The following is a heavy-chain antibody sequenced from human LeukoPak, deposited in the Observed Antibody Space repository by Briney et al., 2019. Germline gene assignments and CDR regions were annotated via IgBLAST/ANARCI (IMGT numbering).Heavy chain of an antibody. D-gene: IGHD6-13*01. CDR2: IHYTGST. Sequence: PSETLSLTCSVSGGSISSSSYYWGWIRQPPGKGLEWIGSIHYTGSTHYNPSLKSRGTISVDTSKNQFSLKLTSVTAADTAVYYCARRDGNSWYYLDYWGQGTLVTVSS. J-gene: IGHJ4*02. CDR1: GGSISSSSYY. CDR3: ARRDGNSWYYLDY. V-gene: IGHV4-39*01.